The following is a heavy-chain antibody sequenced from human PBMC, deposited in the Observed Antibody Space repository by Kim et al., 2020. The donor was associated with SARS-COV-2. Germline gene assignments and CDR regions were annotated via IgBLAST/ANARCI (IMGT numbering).Heavy chain of an antibody. V-gene: IGHV3-43*01. J-gene: IGHJ4*02. Sequence: GGSLRLSCAASGFPFDVYSMHWVRQVPGKGLEWVSVITKDGERADYADSVRGRFTMSRDNSRNSLYLQMNSLTTEDTALYYCAKEHSRGWPHFDYWGQGTLVPV. CDR3: AKEHSRGWPHFDY. D-gene: IGHD6-19*01. CDR2: ITKDGERA. CDR1: GFPFDVYS.